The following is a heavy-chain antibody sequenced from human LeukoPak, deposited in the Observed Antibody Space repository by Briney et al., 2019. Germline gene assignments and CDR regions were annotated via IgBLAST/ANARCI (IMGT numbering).Heavy chain of an antibody. CDR3: ARTTYYYDSSGYS. D-gene: IGHD3-22*01. J-gene: IGHJ4*02. CDR2: IYYSGST. V-gene: IGHV4-39*01. CDR1: GGSISSSSYY. Sequence: SETLSLTCTVSGGSISSSSYYWGWIRQPPGKGLEWIGSIYYSGSTYYNPSLKSRVTISVDTSKNQFSLKLSSVTAADTAAYYCARTTYYYDSSGYSWGQGTLVTVSS.